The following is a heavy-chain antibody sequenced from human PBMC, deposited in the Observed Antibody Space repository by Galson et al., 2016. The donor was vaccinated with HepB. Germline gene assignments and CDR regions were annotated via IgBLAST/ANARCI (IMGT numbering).Heavy chain of an antibody. J-gene: IGHJ4*02. CDR2: IKQDGSEK. CDR1: GFTFSSYW. V-gene: IGHV3-7*03. CDR3: AKDLLNLAAPDY. Sequence: SLRLSCAASGFTFSSYWMSWVRQAPGKGLEWVANIKQDGSEKYYVDSVKGRFTISRDNAKNSLYLQMNSLRAEDTAVYYCAKDLLNLAAPDYWGQGTLVTVSS. D-gene: IGHD6-13*01.